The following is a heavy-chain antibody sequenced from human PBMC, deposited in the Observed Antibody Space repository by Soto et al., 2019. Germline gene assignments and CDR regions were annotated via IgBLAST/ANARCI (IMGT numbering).Heavy chain of an antibody. CDR1: GFDFGYYA. Sequence: EVQLLDSGGGLVQPGGSLRLSCAASGFDFGYYAMGWVRQAPGKGLEWVSCISDSGRPTYYAYSVKGRFTVSRDNSKKTLYLLMNSLRAEDTARYYCAKDARRSSGWYYFDYWGQGSLVTVSS. D-gene: IGHD6-19*01. J-gene: IGHJ4*02. V-gene: IGHV3-23*01. CDR3: AKDARRSSGWYYFDY. CDR2: ISDSGRPT.